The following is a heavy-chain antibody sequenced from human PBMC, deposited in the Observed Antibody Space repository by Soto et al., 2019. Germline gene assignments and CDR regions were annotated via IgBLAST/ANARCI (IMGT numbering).Heavy chain of an antibody. D-gene: IGHD6-13*01. CDR2: ISGSDAGT. CDR3: PKDPCTRSSCDFDF. CDR1: GFTFSSHA. V-gene: IGHV3-23*01. Sequence: EVQLLESGGGLVQPGGSLRLSCAASGFTFSSHAMSWVRQAPGKGLEWVSAISGSDAGTFDADSVRGRFTISRDNSKNTLCLHMTSLRVEDTAIYYCPKDPCTRSSCDFDFWGQGSLVTVSS. J-gene: IGHJ4*02.